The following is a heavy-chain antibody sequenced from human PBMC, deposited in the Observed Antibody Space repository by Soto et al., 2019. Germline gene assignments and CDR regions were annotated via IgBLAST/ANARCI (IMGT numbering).Heavy chain of an antibody. Sequence: PSETLSLTCTVSGGSISSSSYYWGWIRQPPGEGLEWIGSIYYSGSTYYNPSLKSRVTISVDTSKNQFSLKLSSVTAADTAVYYCARRSKTYGDFDYWGQGTLVTVSS. CDR2: IYYSGST. CDR1: GGSISSSSYY. CDR3: ARRSKTYGDFDY. D-gene: IGHD4-17*01. J-gene: IGHJ4*02. V-gene: IGHV4-39*01.